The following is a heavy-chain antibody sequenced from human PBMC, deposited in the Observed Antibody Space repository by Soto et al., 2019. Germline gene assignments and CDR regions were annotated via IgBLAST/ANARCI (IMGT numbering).Heavy chain of an antibody. CDR1: GYTFTSYD. J-gene: IGHJ6*02. CDR2: MNPNSGNT. Sequence: ASVKVSCKASGYTFTSYDINWVRQATGQGLEWMGWMNPNSGNTGYAQKFQGRVTMTRNTSISTAYMELSSLRSEDTAVYYCARSWAYGSGSYSYYSYGKDVWGQETTVTVSS. V-gene: IGHV1-8*01. D-gene: IGHD3-10*01. CDR3: ARSWAYGSGSYSYYSYGKDV.